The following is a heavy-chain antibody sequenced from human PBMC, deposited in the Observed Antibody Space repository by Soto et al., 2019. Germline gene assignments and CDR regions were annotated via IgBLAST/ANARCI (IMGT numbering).Heavy chain of an antibody. CDR2: ISRDGGTK. CDR1: GFTVSTYG. CDR3: TREVASGY. V-gene: IGHV3-30*03. Sequence: QVQLVESGGGVVQPGRSLRLSCAVSGFTVSTYGMHWVRQAPGKGLEWVAVISRDGGTKYYADSVKGRFTISRDNSRNTLFLEMNSLRGEDMAVYYCTREVASGYWGQGTLVTVSS. D-gene: IGHD3-10*01. J-gene: IGHJ4*02.